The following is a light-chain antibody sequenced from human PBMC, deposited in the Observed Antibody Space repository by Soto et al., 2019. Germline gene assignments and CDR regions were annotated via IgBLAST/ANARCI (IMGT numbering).Light chain of an antibody. CDR2: GVS. CDR1: QTVSSSC. CDR3: QHYDNSAALA. Sequence: EIVLTQSPGTLSLSPGESATRFCRASQTVSSSCLAWYQQKPGQAPRLLIYGVSSRATGIPDRFSGSGSGTDFTLTISRLQPEDFAVYYCQHYDNSAALAFGGGTNVEIK. J-gene: IGKJ4*01. V-gene: IGKV3-20*01.